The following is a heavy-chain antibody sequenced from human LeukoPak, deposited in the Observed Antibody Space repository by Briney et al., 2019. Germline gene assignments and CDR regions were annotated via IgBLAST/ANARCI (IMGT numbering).Heavy chain of an antibody. CDR1: GFTFSSHW. Sequence: GGSLRLSCAASGFTFSSHWMHWVRRAPGKGLVWVSRIDSDGSSTSYADSVKGRFTISRDNAKNTLYLQMNSLRAEDTAVYYCASPGGNYALLGFGYWGQGTLVTVSS. J-gene: IGHJ4*02. CDR3: ASPGGNYALLGFGY. V-gene: IGHV3-74*01. CDR2: IDSDGSST. D-gene: IGHD4-11*01.